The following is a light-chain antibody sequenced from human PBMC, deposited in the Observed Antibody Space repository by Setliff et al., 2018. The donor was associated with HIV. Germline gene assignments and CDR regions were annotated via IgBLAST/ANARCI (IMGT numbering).Light chain of an antibody. Sequence: QSALTQPASVSGSPGQSITISCTGTSSDVGGFNYVSWYQHHPGKAPKLMIYEVSNRPSGVSNRFSGSKSGNTASLTISGLQAEDEADYYCTSYSSRSTPYGFGTGTKSPS. J-gene: IGLJ1*01. CDR1: SSDVGGFNY. V-gene: IGLV2-14*01. CDR3: TSYSSRSTPYG. CDR2: EVS.